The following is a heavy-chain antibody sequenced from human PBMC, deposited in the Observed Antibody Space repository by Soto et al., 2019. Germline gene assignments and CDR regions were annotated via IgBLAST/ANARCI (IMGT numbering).Heavy chain of an antibody. D-gene: IGHD3-22*01. Sequence: ASVKVSCKASGYTFTSYGISWVRQAPGQGLEWMGWINAYNGNTNYAQKLQGRVTMTTNTSTSTAYMELRSLRSDDTAVYYCARPGGPYYYDSSGYYSLVYWGQGTLVTVSS. CDR2: INAYNGNT. CDR3: ARPGGPYYYDSSGYYSLVY. CDR1: GYTFTSYG. V-gene: IGHV1-18*01. J-gene: IGHJ4*02.